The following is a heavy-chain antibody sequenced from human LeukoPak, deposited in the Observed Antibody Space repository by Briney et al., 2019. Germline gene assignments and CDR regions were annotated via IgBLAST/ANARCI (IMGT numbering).Heavy chain of an antibody. CDR1: GFIFSSYA. D-gene: IGHD2-2*03. Sequence: GGSLRLSCAASGFIFSSYAMHWVRQAQGKGLEWVAVISYDRSNKYYADSVKGRFAISRDNSKNTLYLQMNSLRGEDTAVYHCASGYCSSTSCFPDYWGQGTLVTVSS. CDR2: ISYDRSNK. CDR3: ASGYCSSTSCFPDY. V-gene: IGHV3-30*09. J-gene: IGHJ4*02.